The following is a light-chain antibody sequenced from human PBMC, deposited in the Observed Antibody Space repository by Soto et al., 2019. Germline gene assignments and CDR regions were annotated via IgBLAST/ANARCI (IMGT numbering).Light chain of an antibody. CDR3: QQSYSAPS. CDR2: AAF. J-gene: IGKJ1*01. Sequence: DIQMTQSPSYLSASVGDRDTMTCRASQTISTYLNWYQHKPGKAPRLLIYAAFSLQSGVPSRFSGSGSGTDFTLTISSLQPEDFATYYCQQSYSAPSFGQGTKVDIK. V-gene: IGKV1-39*01. CDR1: QTISTY.